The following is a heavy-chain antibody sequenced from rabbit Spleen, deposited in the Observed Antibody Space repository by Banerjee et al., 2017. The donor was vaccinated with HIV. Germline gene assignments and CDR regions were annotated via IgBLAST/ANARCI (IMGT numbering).Heavy chain of an antibody. D-gene: IGHD8-1*01. V-gene: IGHV1S40*01. CDR2: IYNGDGST. CDR1: GFSFSSSYW. Sequence: QSLEESGGDLVKPGASLTLTCTASGFSFSSSYWICWVRQAPGKGPEWIACIYNGDGSTYYASWAKGRFTISKTSSTTVTLQMTSLTAADTVTYFCARDTGSSFSSYGMDLWGQGTLVTVS. CDR3: ARDTGSSFSSYGMDL. J-gene: IGHJ6*01.